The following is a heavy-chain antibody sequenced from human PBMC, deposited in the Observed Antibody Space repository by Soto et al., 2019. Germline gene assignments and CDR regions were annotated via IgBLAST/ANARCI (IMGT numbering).Heavy chain of an antibody. D-gene: IGHD3-10*01. CDR3: ASVLRGVVNWFDP. CDR2: IATYNSNR. V-gene: IGHV1-18*01. CDR1: GDTFTNFG. J-gene: IGHJ5*02. Sequence: HLVQSGPEVKKPGASITVSCKTSGDTFTNFGLSWVRQAPGQGLEWMGWIATYNSNRNYAQKFQGRLTLTTDTSTSTAYMEPKILGDDDTAVYYCASVLRGVVNWFDPWGQGTLVTVSS.